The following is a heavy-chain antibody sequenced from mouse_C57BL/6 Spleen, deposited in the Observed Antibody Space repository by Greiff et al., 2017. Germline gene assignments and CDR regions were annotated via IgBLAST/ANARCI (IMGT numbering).Heavy chain of an antibody. Sequence: EVQLVESGGDLVKPGGSLKLSCAASGFTFSSYGMSWVRQTPDKRLEWVATISSGGSYTYYPDSVKGRFTISRDNAKNTLYLQMSSLKSEDTAMYYCARRNWDWFAYWGQGTLVTVSA. CDR1: GFTFSSYG. CDR2: ISSGGSYT. V-gene: IGHV5-6*01. D-gene: IGHD4-1*01. CDR3: ARRNWDWFAY. J-gene: IGHJ3*01.